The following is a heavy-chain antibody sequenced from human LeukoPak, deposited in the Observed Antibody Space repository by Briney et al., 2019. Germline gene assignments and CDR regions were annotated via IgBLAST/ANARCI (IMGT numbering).Heavy chain of an antibody. J-gene: IGHJ4*02. CDR3: ASPNPRYYVWGSYRYIGWTY. Sequence: SETLSLTCTVSGGSISTSSYYWGWVRQPPGKGLEWIGNIFYSGSTYYSPSLKSRVTISLGTSRNQFSLKLNSVTAADTAVYYCASPNPRYYVWGSYRYIGWTYWGQGTLVTVSS. V-gene: IGHV4-39*07. D-gene: IGHD3-16*02. CDR2: IFYSGST. CDR1: GGSISTSSYY.